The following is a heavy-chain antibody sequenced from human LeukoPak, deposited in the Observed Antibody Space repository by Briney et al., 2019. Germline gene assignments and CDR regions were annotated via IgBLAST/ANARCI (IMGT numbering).Heavy chain of an antibody. J-gene: IGHJ4*02. Sequence: PGGSLRLSCAASGFIFSSYAMNWGRQAPGKGLEWVSGISGSGGSTYYADSVKGRFTISRDNSKNTLYLQMNSLRAEDTAVYYCAKKAAAGTFSRGYFDYWGQGTLVTVSS. CDR3: AKKAAAGTFSRGYFDY. D-gene: IGHD6-13*01. CDR2: ISGSGGST. V-gene: IGHV3-23*01. CDR1: GFIFSSYA.